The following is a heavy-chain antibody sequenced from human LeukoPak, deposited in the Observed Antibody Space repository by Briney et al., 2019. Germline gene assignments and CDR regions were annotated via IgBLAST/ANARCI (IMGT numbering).Heavy chain of an antibody. CDR3: ASRISSVSSWYRAVDI. CDR2: SYNSGSV. D-gene: IGHD6-19*01. Sequence: SETLSLTCSVSGDSISTYYWTWIRQPPGKGLEWIGSSYNSGSVNYITSLKSCVTISVDTSRNQFSLRLNSVTAADTAVYYCASRISSVSSWYRAVDIGGQGTLVTVSS. J-gene: IGHJ4*02. CDR1: GDSISTYY. V-gene: IGHV4-59*01.